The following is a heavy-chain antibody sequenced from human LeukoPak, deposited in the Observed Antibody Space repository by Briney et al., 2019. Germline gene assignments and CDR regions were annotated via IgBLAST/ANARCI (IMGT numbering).Heavy chain of an antibody. J-gene: IGHJ4*02. CDR3: AREGGFFDY. Sequence: SETLSLTCTASGGSISSYYWSWIRQPPGKGLEWIGYIYYSGSTNYNPSLKSRVTISVDTSKNQFSLKLSSVTAADTAVYYCAREGGFFDYWGQGTLVTVSS. V-gene: IGHV4-59*01. D-gene: IGHD1-26*01. CDR1: GGSISSYY. CDR2: IYYSGST.